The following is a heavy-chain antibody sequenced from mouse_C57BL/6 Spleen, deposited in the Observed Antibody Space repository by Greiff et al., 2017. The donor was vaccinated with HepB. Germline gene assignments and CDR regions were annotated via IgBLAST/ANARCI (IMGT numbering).Heavy chain of an antibody. D-gene: IGHD2-2*01. CDR3: TMVTTNNAMDY. J-gene: IGHJ4*01. V-gene: IGHV2-3*01. CDR2: IWGDGST. CDR1: GFSLTSYG. Sequence: VQGVESGPGLVAPSQSLSITCTVSGFSLTSYGVSWVRQPPGKGLEWLGVIWGDGSTNYHSALISRLSISKDNSKSQVFLKLNSLQTDDTATYYCTMVTTNNAMDYWGQGTSVTVSS.